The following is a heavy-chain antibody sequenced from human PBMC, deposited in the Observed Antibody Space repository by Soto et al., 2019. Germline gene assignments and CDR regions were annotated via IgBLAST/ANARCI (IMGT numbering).Heavy chain of an antibody. CDR2: VSHDGRNT. V-gene: IGHV3-30*18. Sequence: VQLVESGGGVVQPGRSLRLSCAASGFTFSDYAMHWVRQAPGKGLEWVAVVSHDGRNTHYADSVKGRFTISRDSSKNTVSLEMTSLRAEDTAVCYGAKGGRQWLVTSDFNYWGQGALVTVSS. CDR3: AKGGRQWLVTSDFNY. D-gene: IGHD6-19*01. CDR1: GFTFSDYA. J-gene: IGHJ4*02.